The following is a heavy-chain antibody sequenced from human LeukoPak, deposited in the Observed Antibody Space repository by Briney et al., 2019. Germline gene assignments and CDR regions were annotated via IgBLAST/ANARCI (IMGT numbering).Heavy chain of an antibody. CDR3: GRDSGGTVDS. V-gene: IGHV4-59*01. D-gene: IGHD2-15*01. CDR2: IYYSGST. Sequence: SETLSLTCTVSGGSISNYYWSWVRQPPGKGLEWIGDIYYSGSTNYNPSLKSRVTISVDTSKNQFSLKVSSVTAADTAVYYCGRDSGGTVDSWGRGTLVTVSS. J-gene: IGHJ4*02. CDR1: GGSISNYY.